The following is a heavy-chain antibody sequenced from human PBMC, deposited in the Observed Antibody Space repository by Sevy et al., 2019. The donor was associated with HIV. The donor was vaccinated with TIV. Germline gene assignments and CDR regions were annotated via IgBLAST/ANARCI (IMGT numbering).Heavy chain of an antibody. D-gene: IGHD2-21*02. CDR2: ISGSGGST. CDR3: AKDGICVGDCYRNWFDP. Sequence: GGSLRLSCAASGFTFSSYAMRWVRQAPGKGLEWVSAISGSGGSTYYADSVKGRFTISRDNSKNTLYLQMNSLRAEDTAVYYCAKDGICVGDCYRNWFDPWGQGTLVTVSS. V-gene: IGHV3-23*01. J-gene: IGHJ5*02. CDR1: GFTFSSYA.